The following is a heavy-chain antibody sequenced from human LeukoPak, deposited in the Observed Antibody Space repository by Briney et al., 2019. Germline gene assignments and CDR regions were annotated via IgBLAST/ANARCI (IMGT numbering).Heavy chain of an antibody. D-gene: IGHD6-13*01. J-gene: IGHJ3*02. Sequence: PSETLSLTCTVSGGSISSSSYYWGWIRQPPGKGLEWIGSIYYSGSTYYNPSLKSRVTISVDTSKNQFSLKLSSVTAADTAVYYCATPKAPYSSSWSATKKNDAFDIWGQGTMVTVSS. CDR1: GGSISSSSYY. CDR2: IYYSGST. CDR3: ATPKAPYSSSWSATKKNDAFDI. V-gene: IGHV4-39*01.